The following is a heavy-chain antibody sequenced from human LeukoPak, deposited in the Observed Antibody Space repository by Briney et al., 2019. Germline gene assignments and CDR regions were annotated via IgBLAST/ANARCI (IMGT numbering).Heavy chain of an antibody. CDR3: ARSIRYFGDFDY. V-gene: IGHV4-59*01. J-gene: IGHJ4*02. CDR1: GGSISSYY. D-gene: IGHD3-9*01. CDR2: IYYSGST. Sequence: SETLSLTCTVSGGSISSYYWSWIRQPPGKGLEWIGYIYYSGSTNYNPSLKSRVTISVDTSKNQYSLKLSSVTAADTAVYYCARSIRYFGDFDYWGQGTLVTVSS.